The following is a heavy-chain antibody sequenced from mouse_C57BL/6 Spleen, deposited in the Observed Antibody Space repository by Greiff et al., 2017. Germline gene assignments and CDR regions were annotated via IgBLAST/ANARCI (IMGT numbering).Heavy chain of an antibody. Sequence: QVQLQQPGAELVRPGSSVKLSCKASGYTFTSYWMDWVKQRPGQGLEWIGNIYPSDSETHYNQKFKDKATLTVDKSSSTAYMQLSSLTSEHSAVYYCAREDSGSSYRYFDVWGTGTTVTVSS. V-gene: IGHV1-61*01. CDR3: AREDSGSSYRYFDV. CDR2: IYPSDSET. J-gene: IGHJ1*03. CDR1: GYTFTSYW. D-gene: IGHD1-1*01.